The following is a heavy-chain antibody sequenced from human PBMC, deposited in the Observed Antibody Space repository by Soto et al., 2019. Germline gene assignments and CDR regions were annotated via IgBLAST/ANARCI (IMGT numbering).Heavy chain of an antibody. Sequence: GVSLSLSCAASGFPFRSYEMNWVRQAPGQGLEWVSYISSSGSTIYYADSVKGRFTISRDNAKNSLYLQMNSLRAEDTAVYYCARSGPCFEAVGVVRTVGMDCSGQATTVSLPS. J-gene: IGHJ6*02. D-gene: IGHD3-3*01. V-gene: IGHV3-48*03. CDR1: GFPFRSYE. CDR2: ISSSGSTI. CDR3: ARSGPCFEAVGVVRTVGMDC.